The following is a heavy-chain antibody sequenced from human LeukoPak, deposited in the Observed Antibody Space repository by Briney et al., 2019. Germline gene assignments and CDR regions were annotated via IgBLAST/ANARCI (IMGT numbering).Heavy chain of an antibody. J-gene: IGHJ4*02. CDR2: ISGSGGST. CDR3: ATPWGGSGWYAYY. D-gene: IGHD6-19*01. Sequence: GGSLRLSCAASGFTFSSYAMSWVRQAPGKGLEWVSAISGSGGSTYYADSVKGRFTISRDNSKNTLYLQMNSLRAEVTAVYYCATPWGGSGWYAYYWGQGTLVTVSS. CDR1: GFTFSSYA. V-gene: IGHV3-23*01.